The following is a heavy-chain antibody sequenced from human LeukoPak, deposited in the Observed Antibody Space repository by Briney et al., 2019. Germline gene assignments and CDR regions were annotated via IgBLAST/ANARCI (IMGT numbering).Heavy chain of an antibody. CDR3: ARHTTMIRRPYNWFDP. D-gene: IGHD5-18*01. J-gene: IGHJ5*02. CDR1: GGSISSSTSYY. CDR2: IYYSGST. Sequence: SETLSLTCTVSGGSISSSTSYYWGWVRQPPGNGLEWIGSIYYSGSTYCNPSLKSRVAISVDTSKNQFSLKLSSVTAADTAVYYCARHTTMIRRPYNWFDPWGQGTLVTVSS. V-gene: IGHV4-39*01.